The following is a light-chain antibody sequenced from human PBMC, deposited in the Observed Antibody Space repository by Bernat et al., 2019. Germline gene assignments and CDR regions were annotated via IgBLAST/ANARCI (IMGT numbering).Light chain of an antibody. Sequence: EIVMTQSPATLSVSPGERATLSCRASQSVSSNLAWYQQKPGQAPRLLIYGASTRATGIPARFSGSGSGTAFTLTISSLQSEDFAVYYCKQYNNWPPSYTFGQGTKLEIK. CDR3: KQYNNWPPSYT. J-gene: IGKJ2*01. CDR2: GAS. CDR1: QSVSSN. V-gene: IGKV3-15*01.